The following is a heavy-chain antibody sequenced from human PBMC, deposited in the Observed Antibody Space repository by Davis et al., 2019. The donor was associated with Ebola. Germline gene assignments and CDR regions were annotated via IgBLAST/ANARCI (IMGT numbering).Heavy chain of an antibody. V-gene: IGHV5-51*01. D-gene: IGHD1-14*01. J-gene: IGHJ4*02. CDR2: IYPGDSDT. CDR1: GSSFTTYW. Sequence: GGSLRLSCKRSGSSFTTYWIGWVRQMPGKGLEWMGIIYPGDSDTRYSPSFQGQVTISADKSISAAYLQWSSLKASDTAMYYCARQRYMGPYHVDWGQGILVTVSS. CDR3: ARQRYMGPYHVD.